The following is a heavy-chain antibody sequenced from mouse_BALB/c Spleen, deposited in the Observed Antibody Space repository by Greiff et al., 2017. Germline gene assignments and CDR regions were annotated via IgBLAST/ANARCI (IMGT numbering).Heavy chain of an antibody. J-gene: IGHJ4*01. CDR1: GYTFTSYW. CDR3: TGTTVVEDAMDY. D-gene: IGHD1-1*01. V-gene: IGHV1S127*01. CDR2: IDPSDSYT. Sequence: QVQLQQSGAELVKPGASVKMSCKASGYTFTSYWMHWVKQRPGQGLELIGVIDPSDSYTSYNQKFKGKATLTVDTPSSTAYMQLSSLTSEDSAVYYCTGTTVVEDAMDYWGQGTSVTVSS.